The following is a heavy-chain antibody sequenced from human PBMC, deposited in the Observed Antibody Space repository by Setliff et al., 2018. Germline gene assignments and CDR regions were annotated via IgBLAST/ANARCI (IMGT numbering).Heavy chain of an antibody. CDR2: IYDSGKT. CDR3: ASCRFQVPYNY. D-gene: IGHD2-2*02. V-gene: IGHV4-39*01. J-gene: IGHJ4*02. Sequence: SATLSLTCTVPGDSISSFSYYWGWIRQHPGKGLEWIGTIYDSGKTYYNPSLKSRVTISVDTSKNQFSRKLNSVTAADTGVYYCASCRFQVPYNYWGQGTLVTVSS. CDR1: GDSISSFSYY.